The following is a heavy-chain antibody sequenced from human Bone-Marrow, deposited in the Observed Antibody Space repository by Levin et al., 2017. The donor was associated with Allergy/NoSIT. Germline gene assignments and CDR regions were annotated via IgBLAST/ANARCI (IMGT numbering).Heavy chain of an antibody. Sequence: GESLKISCAASGFSFGSYGMHWVRQAPGKGLEWVAVISYDDAKTYYADSVKGRFTISRDKSRNTLYLQMNSLTAEDTAIYYCARDSLLWFGVLSNFFDYWGQGTLVTVSS. J-gene: IGHJ4*02. CDR2: ISYDDAKT. D-gene: IGHD3-10*01. CDR1: GFSFGSYG. V-gene: IGHV3-30*03. CDR3: ARDSLLWFGVLSNFFDY.